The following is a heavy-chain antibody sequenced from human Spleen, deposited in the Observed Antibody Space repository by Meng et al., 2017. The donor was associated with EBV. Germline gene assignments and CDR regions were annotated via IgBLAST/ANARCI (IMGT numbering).Heavy chain of an antibody. D-gene: IGHD3-9*01. CDR1: GYSFTNYA. CDR2: INTNTGNP. CDR3: ARVAAYDVLTAYPAYFFDY. V-gene: IGHV7-4-1*02. J-gene: IGHJ4*02. Sequence: QVQLVQSGSELKKHGXSVKISXPAAGYSFTNYAMNWIRQAPGQGLEWMGWINTNTGNPTYAQGFTGRFVFSVDTSVSTTYLQISSLEAEDTAVYFCARVAAYDVLTAYPAYFFDYWGEGTLVTVSS.